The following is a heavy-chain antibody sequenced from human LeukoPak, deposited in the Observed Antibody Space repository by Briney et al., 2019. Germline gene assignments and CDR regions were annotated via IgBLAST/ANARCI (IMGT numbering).Heavy chain of an antibody. V-gene: IGHV4-4*02. CDR3: ARDPGDSSSWFHYFDY. CDR1: LGSISTNNW. Sequence: PSETLSLTCAVSLGSISTNNWWSWVRQTPGKGLEWIGEIYHSGSTNYNPSLKSRITMSVDNSKNQLSLKLSSVTAADTAVYYCARDPGDSSSWFHYFDYWGQGTLVTVSS. D-gene: IGHD6-13*01. CDR2: IYHSGST. J-gene: IGHJ4*02.